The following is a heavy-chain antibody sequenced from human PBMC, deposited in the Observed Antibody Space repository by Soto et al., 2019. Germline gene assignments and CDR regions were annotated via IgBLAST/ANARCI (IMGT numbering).Heavy chain of an antibody. V-gene: IGHV3-33*01. J-gene: IGHJ4*02. D-gene: IGHD5-12*01. CDR3: AREDGAGYNVDY. Sequence: QVQLVESGGGVVQPGRSLRLSCAASGFTFSSYGMHWVRQAPGKGLEWVAVIWYDVSNKYYADSVKGRFTISRDNSKNTVYLQMHSLRADDTAVYYCAREDGAGYNVDYWGQGTLVTVSS. CDR1: GFTFSSYG. CDR2: IWYDVSNK.